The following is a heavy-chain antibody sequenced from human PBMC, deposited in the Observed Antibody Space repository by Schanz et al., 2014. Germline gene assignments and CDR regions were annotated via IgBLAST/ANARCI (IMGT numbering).Heavy chain of an antibody. CDR1: GFTFSDYY. V-gene: IGHV3-11*05. D-gene: IGHD3-22*01. Sequence: QVYLVESGGDLVKPGGSLRLSCAASGFTFSDYYMAWIRQAPGKGLEWVSHISGSSIHKNYADSVKGRFSISRDNGETSVYLQINSLRVEDTAVYYCAKQHGVIQQVSDYWGQGTLXTVSS. J-gene: IGHJ4*02. CDR2: ISGSSIHK. CDR3: AKQHGVIQQVSDY.